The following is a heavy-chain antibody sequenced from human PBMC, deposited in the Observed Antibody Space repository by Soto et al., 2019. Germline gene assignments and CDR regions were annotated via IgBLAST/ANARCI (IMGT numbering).Heavy chain of an antibody. V-gene: IGHV4-34*01. Sequence: QVQLQQCGAGLLKPSETLSLTCAVYGGSFSGYCWSWIRQSPGKGLEWIGEIDHNGHTNYNPSLKSRVTISVDKSKNQFSLRLSSTTAADTATYYCAPYGSGIYYISRDQYWGQGTLVTVSS. CDR2: IDHNGHT. CDR1: GGSFSGYC. D-gene: IGHD3-10*01. CDR3: APYGSGIYYISRDQY. J-gene: IGHJ4*02.